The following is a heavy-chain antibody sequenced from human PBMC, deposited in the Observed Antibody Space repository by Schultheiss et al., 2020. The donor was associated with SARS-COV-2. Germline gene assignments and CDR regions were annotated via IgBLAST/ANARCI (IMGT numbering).Heavy chain of an antibody. CDR3: ARHRLNGWYDS. CDR1: GYSFTSYW. CDR2: IYPRDSDT. V-gene: IGHV5-51*01. J-gene: IGHJ5*01. D-gene: IGHD2-8*01. Sequence: GESLKISCKGSGYSFTSYWISWVRQMPGKGLEWMGIIYPRDSDTRYSPSFQGQVTISADKSISTAYLQWSSLGASDTAIYYCARHRLNGWYDSWGQGTLVTVSS.